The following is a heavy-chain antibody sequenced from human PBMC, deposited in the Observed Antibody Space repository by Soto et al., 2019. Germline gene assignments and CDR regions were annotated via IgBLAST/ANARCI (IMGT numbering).Heavy chain of an antibody. D-gene: IGHD3-10*01. CDR3: ARGKSGWFGELYDY. CDR2: IYYTGST. Sequence: ETLSLTCTVSGRSISSYYWSWIRQPPGKGLEWIGCIYYTGSTNYNPSLKSRVTISVDTSKNQFSLKLSSVTAADTAVYYCARGKSGWFGELYDYWGQGTLVTVSS. J-gene: IGHJ4*02. V-gene: IGHV4-59*01. CDR1: GRSISSYY.